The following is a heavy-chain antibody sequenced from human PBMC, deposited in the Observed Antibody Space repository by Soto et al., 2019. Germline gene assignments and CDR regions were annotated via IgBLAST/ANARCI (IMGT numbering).Heavy chain of an antibody. D-gene: IGHD2-2*01. CDR1: GFTLSNYW. V-gene: IGHV3-74*01. J-gene: IGHJ4*02. CDR3: ASVPYCSSSSCYSYFDS. Sequence: EVQLVESGGGLVQPGGSLRLSCAASGFTLSNYWMHWARQAPGKGLVWVSRISSDGSSTNYADSVKGRFTISRDNSNNTLQLQINSLRAEDTAVYYCASVPYCSSSSCYSYFDSWGQGTLVTVSS. CDR2: ISSDGSST.